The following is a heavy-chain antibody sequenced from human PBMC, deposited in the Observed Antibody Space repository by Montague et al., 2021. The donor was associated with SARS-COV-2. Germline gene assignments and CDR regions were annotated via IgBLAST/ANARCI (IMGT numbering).Heavy chain of an antibody. CDR3: ARGRSSRTHYYYMDV. CDR2: INHSGST. J-gene: IGHJ6*03. V-gene: IGHV4-34*01. Sequence: SETLSLTCAVYGGSFSGYYWSWIRQPPGKGLEWIGEINHSGSTNYNPSXXGRVTISVDTSKNQFSLKLSSVTAADTAVYYYARGRSSRTHYYYMDVWGKGTTVTVSS. CDR1: GGSFSGYY. D-gene: IGHD6-6*01.